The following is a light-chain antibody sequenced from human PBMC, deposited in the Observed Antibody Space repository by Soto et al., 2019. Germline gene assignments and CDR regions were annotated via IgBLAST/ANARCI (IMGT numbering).Light chain of an antibody. V-gene: IGKV1-5*03. CDR1: QSISSW. CDR3: QQYSSHGV. J-gene: IGKJ3*01. Sequence: DIQMTQSPSTLSASVGDRVTITCRASQSISSWLAWYQQKPGKAPKLLIYKASSLESGVPSRFSGSGSGTEFTLTISSLQPDDFATYYCQQYSSHGVFGPGTKVDIK. CDR2: KAS.